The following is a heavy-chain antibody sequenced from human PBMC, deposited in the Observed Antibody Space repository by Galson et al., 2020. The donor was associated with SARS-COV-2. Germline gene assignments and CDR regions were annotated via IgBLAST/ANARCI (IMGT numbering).Heavy chain of an antibody. D-gene: IGHD6-19*01. Sequence: ASVKVSCKASGFTFASVGINWVRQAPGQGLEWMGWISLYTGETNYAQNFQGRVTMTTDTSTTTTYMDLRSLRSDDTAMYYCAAGHRNGWYYFDSWGQGTPVTVSS. J-gene: IGHJ4*02. CDR2: ISLYTGET. V-gene: IGHV1-18*01. CDR3: AAGHRNGWYYFDS. CDR1: GFTFASVG.